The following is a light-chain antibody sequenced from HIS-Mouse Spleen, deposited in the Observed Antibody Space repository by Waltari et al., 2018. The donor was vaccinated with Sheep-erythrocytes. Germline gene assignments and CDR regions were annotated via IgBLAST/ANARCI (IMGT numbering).Light chain of an antibody. Sequence: QSALTQPASVSGSPGQSITISCTGTSSDVGSYNLVSWYQQHPGKAPQLMIYEGRKGPAGVSNRLSGSKSGNTASLTISGLQAEDEADYYCCSYAGSSTPWVFGGGTKLTVL. J-gene: IGLJ3*02. CDR3: CSYAGSSTPWV. CDR2: EGR. CDR1: SSDVGSYNL. V-gene: IGLV2-23*01.